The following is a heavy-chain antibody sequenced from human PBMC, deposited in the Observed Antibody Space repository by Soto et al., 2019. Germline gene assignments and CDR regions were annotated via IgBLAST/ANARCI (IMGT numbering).Heavy chain of an antibody. CDR2: ISGSGGST. V-gene: IGHV3-23*01. CDR3: ARDYYGSGSYPGRNDAFDI. J-gene: IGHJ3*02. CDR1: GFTFSSYA. D-gene: IGHD3-10*01. Sequence: GGSLRLSCAASGFTFSSYAMSWVRQAPGKGLEWVSAISGSGGSTYYADSVKGRFTISRDNSKNTLYLQMNSLRAEDTAVYYCARDYYGSGSYPGRNDAFDIWGQGTMVTVSS.